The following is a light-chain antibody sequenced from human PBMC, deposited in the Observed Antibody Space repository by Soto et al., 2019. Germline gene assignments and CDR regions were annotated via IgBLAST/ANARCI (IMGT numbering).Light chain of an antibody. J-gene: IGLJ1*01. Sequence: QSALTQPASVSGSPGQSITISCTGTRSDVGAHNFVSWYQHHPGKAPKLIIYDVSNRPSGVPTRFSGSKSGNTATLTISGLQAEDEADYYCNACKVTNVYVFGTGTKVTVL. CDR1: RSDVGAHNF. CDR3: NACKVTNVYV. V-gene: IGLV2-14*01. CDR2: DVS.